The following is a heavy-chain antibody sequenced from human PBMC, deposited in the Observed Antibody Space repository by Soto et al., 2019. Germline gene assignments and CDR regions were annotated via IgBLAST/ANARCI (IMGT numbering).Heavy chain of an antibody. CDR3: ARAATPKGYYGMDV. CDR2: ISSSSSTI. Sequence: HPGGSLRLSCAASGFTFSSYSMNWVRQAPGKGLEWVSYISSSSSTIYYADSVKGRFTISRDNAKNSLYLQMNSLRDEDTAVYYCARAATPKGYYGMDVWGQGTTVTVSS. D-gene: IGHD6-25*01. CDR1: GFTFSSYS. J-gene: IGHJ6*02. V-gene: IGHV3-48*02.